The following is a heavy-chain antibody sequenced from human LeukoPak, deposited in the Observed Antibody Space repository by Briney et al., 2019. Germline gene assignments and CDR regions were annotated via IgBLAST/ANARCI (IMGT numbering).Heavy chain of an antibody. Sequence: PSETLSLTCSVSGGSISSHYWSWIRQPAGKGLEWIGRVHVTSGTNYNPSLKSRVTMSVDTSQTQFSLRLSSVTAAAMAVYYCASDRVAGEVSNKYGVDVWGQGTIVTVYS. D-gene: IGHD6-19*01. CDR3: ASDRVAGEVSNKYGVDV. V-gene: IGHV4-4*07. CDR2: VHVTSGT. J-gene: IGHJ6*02. CDR1: GGSISSHY.